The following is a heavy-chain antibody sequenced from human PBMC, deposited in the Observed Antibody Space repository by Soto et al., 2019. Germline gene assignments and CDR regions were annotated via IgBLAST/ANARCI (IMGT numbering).Heavy chain of an antibody. CDR2: IYHGGGA. V-gene: IGHV4-4*02. CDR1: GGSISTENL. J-gene: IGHJ3*02. D-gene: IGHD2-8*01. Sequence: TSETLSLTCAVSGGSISTENLWSWVRQPPGKGLEWIGEIYHGGGARYSPSLRRRVTISVDKSKNQFSLNLSSVTAADTAVYYCARLIMSANSFDIWGQGTMVTVSS. CDR3: ARLIMSANSFDI.